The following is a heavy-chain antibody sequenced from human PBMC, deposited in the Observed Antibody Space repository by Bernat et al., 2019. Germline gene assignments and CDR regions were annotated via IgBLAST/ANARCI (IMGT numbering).Heavy chain of an antibody. CDR3: ARDRGGWGSI. D-gene: IGHD3-16*01. J-gene: IGHJ4*02. Sequence: EVQLVESGGGLVKPGGSLRLSCAASGFTFSTYWMSWVRQAPGKGLVWVAHIKQDGSEKYCVDSVKGRFTISRDNAKNSLYLQMNRLRAEDTAVYYCARDRGGWGSIWGQGTLVTVSS. CDR1: GFTFSTYW. CDR2: IKQDGSEK. V-gene: IGHV3-7*03.